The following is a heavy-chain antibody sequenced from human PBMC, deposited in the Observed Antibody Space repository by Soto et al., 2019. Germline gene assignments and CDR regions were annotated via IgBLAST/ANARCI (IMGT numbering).Heavy chain of an antibody. Sequence: QVQLQESGPGLVKPSQTLSLTCTVSGDSISSGGYYWSWIRQNPGKGLEWIGYIHNSGNTYYMPSLKSRVTISLDTSKNQCSLKLSSVTAADTAVYYCARDVSHDDSRWANWFDPWGQGNVVTVSS. V-gene: IGHV4-31*03. J-gene: IGHJ5*02. D-gene: IGHD3-22*01. CDR1: GDSISSGGYY. CDR2: IHNSGNT. CDR3: ARDVSHDDSRWANWFDP.